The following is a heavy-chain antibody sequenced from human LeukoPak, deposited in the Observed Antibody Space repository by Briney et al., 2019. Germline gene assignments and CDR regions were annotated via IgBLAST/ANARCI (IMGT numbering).Heavy chain of an antibody. CDR1: GGSISSSSYY. CDR2: IYYSGST. J-gene: IGHJ4*02. Sequence: SETLSHTCTVSGGSISSSSYYWGWIRQPPGKGLEWIGSIYYSGSTYYNPSLKSRVTISVDTSKNQFSLKLSSVTAADTAAYYCARQLVPYYFDYWGQGTLVTVSS. V-gene: IGHV4-39*01. CDR3: ARQLVPYYFDY. D-gene: IGHD6-13*01.